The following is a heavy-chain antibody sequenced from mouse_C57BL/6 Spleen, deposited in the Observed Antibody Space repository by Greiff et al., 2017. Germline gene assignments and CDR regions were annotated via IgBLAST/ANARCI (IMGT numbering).Heavy chain of an antibody. CDR2: IDPSDSYT. CDR3: ARGTGYYDYDFAY. V-gene: IGHV1-50*01. Sequence: QVQLQQPGAELVKPGASVKLSCKASGYTFTSYWMQWVKQRPGQGLEWIGEIDPSDSYTNYNQKFKGKATLTVDTSSSTAYMQLSSLTSEDSAVYYCARGTGYYDYDFAYWGQGTLVTVSA. CDR1: GYTFTSYW. J-gene: IGHJ3*01. D-gene: IGHD2-4*01.